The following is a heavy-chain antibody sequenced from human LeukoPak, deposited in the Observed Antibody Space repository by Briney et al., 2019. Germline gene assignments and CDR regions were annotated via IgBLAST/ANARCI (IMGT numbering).Heavy chain of an antibody. CDR3: ARVGGYSYGLDAFDI. Sequence: SETLSLTCTVSGGSISSGSYYWSWIRQPAGKGLEWIGRIYTSGSTNYNPSLKSRVTISVDKSKNQFSLKLSSVTAADTAVYYCARVGGYSYGLDAFDIWGQGTMVTVSS. CDR1: GGSISSGSYY. CDR2: IYTSGST. J-gene: IGHJ3*02. V-gene: IGHV4-61*02. D-gene: IGHD5-18*01.